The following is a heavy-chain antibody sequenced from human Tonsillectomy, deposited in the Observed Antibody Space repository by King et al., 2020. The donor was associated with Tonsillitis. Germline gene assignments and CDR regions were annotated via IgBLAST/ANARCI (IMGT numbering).Heavy chain of an antibody. Sequence: VQLVESGGGVVQPWRSLRLSCAVSGFTYSSYGMHGVCQAPGKGLVWVAVIWYDGSEKYYADSVKGLFTVSRDNSKNTLFLQMNSLRAEDTAVYYCARWAASGYECWGQGTLVTVSS. V-gene: IGHV3-33*01. CDR2: IWYDGSEK. J-gene: IGHJ1*01. CDR3: ARWAASGYEC. D-gene: IGHD5-12*01. CDR1: GFTYSSYG.